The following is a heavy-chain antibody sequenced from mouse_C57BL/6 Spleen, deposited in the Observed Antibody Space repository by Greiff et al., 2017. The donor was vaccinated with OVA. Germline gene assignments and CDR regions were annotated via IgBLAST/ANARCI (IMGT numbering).Heavy chain of an antibody. CDR2: ISSGSSTI. Sequence: EVQLQESGGGLVKPGGSLKLSCAASGFTFSDYGMHWVRPAPEKGLAWVAYISSGSSTIYSADTVTGRFTISRDNAKNTLFLQMTSLRSEDTAMYYCATYYDYLYAMDDWGQGTSVTVSS. CDR1: GFTFSDYG. D-gene: IGHD2-4*01. CDR3: ATYYDYLYAMDD. J-gene: IGHJ4*01. V-gene: IGHV5-17*01.